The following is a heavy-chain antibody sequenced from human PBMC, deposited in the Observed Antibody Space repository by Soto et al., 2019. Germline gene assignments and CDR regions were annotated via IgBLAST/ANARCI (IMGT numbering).Heavy chain of an antibody. CDR2: IITYNEIM. Sequence: ASVKDSCKVSGSTFTSNAIGWVRQAPGQELEWMGWIITYNEIMDSAPKFQDRLTMTTDTSSTTDYMWLNNLRSDDTALYYCPYDGGTTSGEYYFDLWRQGTPATVSS. V-gene: IGHV1-18*04. D-gene: IGHD1-26*01. CDR1: GSTFTSNA. J-gene: IGHJ4*02. CDR3: PYDGGTTSGEYYFDL.